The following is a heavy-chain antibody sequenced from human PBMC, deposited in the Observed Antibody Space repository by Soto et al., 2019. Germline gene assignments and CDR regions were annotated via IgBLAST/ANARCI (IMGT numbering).Heavy chain of an antibody. CDR3: AREGSGGSNWFAP. D-gene: IGHD1-26*01. CDR2: INTSGTT. J-gene: IGHJ5*02. Sequence: QVQLRESGPGLVKPSETLSLTCTVSGDSISNYWSWIRQPAGKGLEWIGRINTSGTTNYNPSLKSRVSMSVDKSKNQLSLKLSSVTAADTAVYFCAREGSGGSNWFAPWGQGTLVTVSS. CDR1: GDSISNY. V-gene: IGHV4-4*07.